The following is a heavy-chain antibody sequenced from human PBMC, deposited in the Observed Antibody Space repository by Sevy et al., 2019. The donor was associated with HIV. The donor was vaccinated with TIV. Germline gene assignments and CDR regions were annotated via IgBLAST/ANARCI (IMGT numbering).Heavy chain of an antibody. CDR2: IDWDDDK. CDR1: GFSLSTSGMC. D-gene: IGHD4-17*01. J-gene: IGHJ4*02. V-gene: IGHV2-70*01. CDR3: ARIKGGHGDYDLRGVGKFDY. Sequence: SGPTLVNPTQTLTLTCTFSGFSLSTSGMCVSWIRQPPGKALEWLALIDWDDDKYYSTSLKTRLTISKDTSKNQVVLTMTNMDPVDTATYYCARIKGGHGDYDLRGVGKFDYWGQGILVTVSS.